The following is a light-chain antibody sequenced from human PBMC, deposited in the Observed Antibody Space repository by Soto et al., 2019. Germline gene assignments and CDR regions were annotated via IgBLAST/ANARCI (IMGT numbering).Light chain of an antibody. V-gene: IGKV3-20*01. CDR3: QQYGSSPLIT. J-gene: IGKJ5*01. CDR1: QSVSSSY. Sequence: QSPRRLSLSPGERATLSCRASQSVSSSYLAWYQQKPGQAPGLLIYGASSRATGIPDRFSGSGSGTDFTLTISRLEPEDFAVYYCQQYGSSPLITFGQGTRLEI. CDR2: GAS.